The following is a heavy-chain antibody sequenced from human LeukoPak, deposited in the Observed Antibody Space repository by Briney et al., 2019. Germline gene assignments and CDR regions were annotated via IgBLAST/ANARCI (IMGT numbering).Heavy chain of an antibody. CDR2: IYYSGST. Sequence: SETLSLTCTVSGGSISSYYWSWIRQPPGKGLEWIGYIYYSGSTNYNPSLKSRVTISVDTSKNQFSLKLSSVTAADTAVYYCARDLSPGYSSGWFDPWGRGTLVTVSS. CDR1: GGSISSYY. CDR3: ARDLSPGYSSGWFDP. V-gene: IGHV4-59*01. D-gene: IGHD6-19*01. J-gene: IGHJ5*02.